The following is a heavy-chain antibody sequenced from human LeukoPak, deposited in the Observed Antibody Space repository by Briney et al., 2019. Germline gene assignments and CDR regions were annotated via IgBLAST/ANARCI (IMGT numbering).Heavy chain of an antibody. CDR3: ARAGNFYFDL. V-gene: IGHV3-74*01. D-gene: IGHD1-7*01. J-gene: IGHJ2*01. CDR1: GFTFSGSW. CDR2: LSPDGRST. Sequence: GGSLRLSCVASGFTFSGSWLHWVRQVPGEGPVWVPRLSPDGRSTHYADSVKGRFTSSRDNAKNTLFLQMNSLRAEDTAVYFCARAGNFYFDLWGRGTLVTVS.